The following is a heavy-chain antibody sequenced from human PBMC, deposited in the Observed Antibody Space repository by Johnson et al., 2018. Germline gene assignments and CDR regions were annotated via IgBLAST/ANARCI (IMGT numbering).Heavy chain of an antibody. J-gene: IGHJ4*02. Sequence: QEQLRQWGAGLLEHTVPLSLSCAVYSGSFSGHYWSWIRQPPGKGLEWIGEIDHTGSANYNPSLKSRVTISVDRSKNQLSLKVKSVSAADTAVYYCAREMGYSYGVSGFDYWGRGTPVTVSS. CDR2: IDHTGSA. CDR3: AREMGYSYGVSGFDY. CDR1: SGSFSGHY. D-gene: IGHD5-18*01. V-gene: IGHV4-34*01.